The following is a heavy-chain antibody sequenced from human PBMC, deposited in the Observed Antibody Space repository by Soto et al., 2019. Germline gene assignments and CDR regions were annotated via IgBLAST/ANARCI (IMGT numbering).Heavy chain of an antibody. D-gene: IGHD2-21*02. Sequence: QVQLVESGGGVVQPGRSLRLSCAASGFTFSSYGMLWVRHATGKGLAWGAVISYDGRNKYYSDSVKGRFTISRDNSKNTLYLQMNSLRVEDTAVYYCAKDPPGVVTAIEVNYFDHWGQGTLVTLSS. CDR3: AKDPPGVVTAIEVNYFDH. CDR2: ISYDGRNK. J-gene: IGHJ4*02. V-gene: IGHV3-30*18. CDR1: GFTFSSYG.